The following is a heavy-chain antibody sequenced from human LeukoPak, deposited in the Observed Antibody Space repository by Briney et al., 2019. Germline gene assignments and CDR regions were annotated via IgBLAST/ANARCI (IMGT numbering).Heavy chain of an antibody. CDR1: GYTFTGYY. CDR2: VNPNSGDT. J-gene: IGHJ5*02. CDR3: ARDNSVRDEARWFNP. V-gene: IGHV1-2*02. D-gene: IGHD5-24*01. Sequence: ASVKVSCKASGYTFTGYYLHWVRQAPGQGLEWMGCVNPNSGDTNYAQKFQGRVTLTRDMSTSTDYLELSSLRSEDTAVYYCARDNSVRDEARWFNPWGQGTLVTVSS.